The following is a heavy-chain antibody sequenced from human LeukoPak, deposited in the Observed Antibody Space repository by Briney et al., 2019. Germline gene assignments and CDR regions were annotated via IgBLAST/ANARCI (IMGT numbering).Heavy chain of an antibody. V-gene: IGHV3-20*04. D-gene: IGHD5-24*01. CDR1: GFVFSSYG. Sequence: PGGSLRLSCAASGFVFSSYGMSWVRQAPGKGLEWVSGINWNGGSTGYADSVKGRFTISRDNAKNSLYLQMNSLRAEDTALYYCARDIGWLQLGVLDYWGQGTLVTVSS. CDR3: ARDIGWLQLGVLDY. CDR2: INWNGGST. J-gene: IGHJ4*02.